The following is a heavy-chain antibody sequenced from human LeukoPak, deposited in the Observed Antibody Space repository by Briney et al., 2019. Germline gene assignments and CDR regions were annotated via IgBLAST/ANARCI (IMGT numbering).Heavy chain of an antibody. CDR1: GFTFSSYS. J-gene: IGHJ4*02. Sequence: GGSLRLSCAASGFTFSSYSFNWVRQVPGKGLEWVSSITTTFYTYYTDSVKGRFTISRDNAKNSLYLQMISLRAEDTAVYYCARVRANWYEGYWGQGTLVTVSS. V-gene: IGHV3-21*01. D-gene: IGHD6-13*01. CDR2: ITTTFYT. CDR3: ARVRANWYEGY.